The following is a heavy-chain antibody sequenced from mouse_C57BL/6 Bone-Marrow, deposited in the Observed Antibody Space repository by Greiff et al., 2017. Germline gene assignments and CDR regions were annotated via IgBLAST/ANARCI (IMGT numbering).Heavy chain of an antibody. Sequence: QVQLQQPGAELVKPGASVKLSCKASGYTFTSYWMQWVKQRPGQGLEWIGEIDPSDSYTNYNQKFKGKATLTVDTSSSTAYMQRSTLTSEDSAVYCCASSRAWFAYWGQGTLVTVSA. CDR2: IDPSDSYT. V-gene: IGHV1-50*01. D-gene: IGHD1-1*01. J-gene: IGHJ3*01. CDR3: ASSRAWFAY. CDR1: GYTFTSYW.